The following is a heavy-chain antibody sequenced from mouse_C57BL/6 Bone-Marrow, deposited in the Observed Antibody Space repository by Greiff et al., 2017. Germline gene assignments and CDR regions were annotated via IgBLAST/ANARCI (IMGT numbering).Heavy chain of an antibody. CDR1: GYAFSSSW. V-gene: IGHV1-82*01. Sequence: QVQLKQSGPELVKPGASVKISCKASGYAFSSSWMNWVKQRPGKGLEWIGRIYPGDGDTNYNGKFKGKATLTADKSSSTAYMQLSSLTSEDSAVYFCAKGYGSSYAMDYWGQGTSVTVSS. J-gene: IGHJ4*01. CDR3: AKGYGSSYAMDY. D-gene: IGHD1-1*01. CDR2: IYPGDGDT.